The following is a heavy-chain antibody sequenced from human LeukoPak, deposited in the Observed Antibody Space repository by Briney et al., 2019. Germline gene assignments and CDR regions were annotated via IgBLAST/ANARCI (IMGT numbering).Heavy chain of an antibody. CDR2: INHSGST. Sequence: SETLSLTCADYGGSFSGYYWSWIRQPPGKGLEWIGEINHSGSTNYNPSLKSRVTISVDTSKNQFSLKLSSVTAADTAVYYCARGRGYDFWSGYYVFDYWGQGTLVTVSS. CDR1: GGSFSGYY. J-gene: IGHJ4*02. CDR3: ARGRGYDFWSGYYVFDY. D-gene: IGHD3-3*01. V-gene: IGHV4-34*01.